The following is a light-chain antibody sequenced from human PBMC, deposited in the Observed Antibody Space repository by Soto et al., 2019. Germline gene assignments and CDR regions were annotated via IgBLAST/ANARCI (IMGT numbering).Light chain of an antibody. Sequence: DIKMTQSPSTLSAYVGDTVTITCRASQTIGTWLAWYQQKPAKAPKLLIYDVSSLESGVPSRFSGSGSGTEFTLTISSLQSEDFAVYYCQQYDNWPTFGQGTKVDIK. V-gene: IGKV1-5*01. J-gene: IGKJ1*01. CDR3: QQYDNWPT. CDR1: QTIGTW. CDR2: DVS.